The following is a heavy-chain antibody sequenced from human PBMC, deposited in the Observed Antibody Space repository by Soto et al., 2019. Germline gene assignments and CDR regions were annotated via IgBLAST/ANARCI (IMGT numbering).Heavy chain of an antibody. CDR3: TTGYERIAAAGPFDY. J-gene: IGHJ4*02. V-gene: IGHV3-15*01. CDR2: IKSKTDGGTT. D-gene: IGHD6-13*01. CDR1: GFTFSNAW. Sequence: GGSLRLSCAASGFTFSNAWMSWVRQAPGKGLEWVGRIKSKTDGGTTDYAAPVKGRFTISRDDSKNTLYLQMNSLKTEDTAVYYCTTGYERIAAAGPFDYWGQGTLVTVSS.